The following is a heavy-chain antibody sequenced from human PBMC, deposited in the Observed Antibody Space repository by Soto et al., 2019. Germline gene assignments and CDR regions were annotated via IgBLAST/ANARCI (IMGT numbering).Heavy chain of an antibody. D-gene: IGHD3-22*01. CDR3: AKDRYYDTPGWFDP. J-gene: IGHJ5*02. CDR1: GFTFRDHA. Sequence: EAQLLASGGGLVQPGGSLRLSCVGSGFTFRDHAMRWVRQAPGRGLEWVSAISANGGSIQHADSVKGRFSVSRDNAKNTVYLQMYNLRTEDSAVYYCAKDRYYDTPGWFDPWGQGSRVIVSS. V-gene: IGHV3-23*01. CDR2: ISANGGSI.